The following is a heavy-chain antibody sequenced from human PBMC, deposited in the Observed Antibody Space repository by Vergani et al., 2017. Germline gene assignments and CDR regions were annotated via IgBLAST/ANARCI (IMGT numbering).Heavy chain of an antibody. D-gene: IGHD3-9*01. J-gene: IGHJ6*02. CDR1: GYTFTSYD. Sequence: QVQLVQSGAEVKKPGASVKVSCKASGYTFTSYDINWVRQATGQGLEWMGWMNPNSGNTGYAQKFQGRVTMTRNTSISTAYMELSSLRSEDTAVYYCAVRYFDWFSYYYGMDVWGQGTTVTVSS. CDR2: MNPNSGNT. CDR3: AVRYFDWFSYYYGMDV. V-gene: IGHV1-8*01.